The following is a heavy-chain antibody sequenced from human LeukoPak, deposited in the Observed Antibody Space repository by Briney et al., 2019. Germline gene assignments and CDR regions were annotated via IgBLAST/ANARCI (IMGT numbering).Heavy chain of an antibody. J-gene: IGHJ3*01. CDR2: INQDGSDM. CDR1: GFIFNTFW. V-gene: IGHV3-7*03. D-gene: IGHD3-10*01. Sequence: GGSLRLSCAASGFIFNTFWMNWVRLTPGKGLEWVAKINQDGSDMYYVDSVRGRFFVSRDNARNLVYLQMNSLRVDDTAVYYCARDFPGIGRGTFDFWGQGTIIIVSS. CDR3: ARDFPGIGRGTFDF.